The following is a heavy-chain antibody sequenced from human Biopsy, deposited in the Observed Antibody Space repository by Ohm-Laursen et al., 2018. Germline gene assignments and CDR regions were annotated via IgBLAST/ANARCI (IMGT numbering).Heavy chain of an antibody. Sequence: ASVKVSCKASEYTLTELPMHWVRQAPGRGLEWMGGFAPENGKTIYAQKFQGRVTMTEDTSTDTAYMELSSLRSADTAVYFCARNTGWYGDLYYFDYWGQGTLVTVSS. V-gene: IGHV1-24*01. J-gene: IGHJ4*02. CDR1: EYTLTELP. D-gene: IGHD6-19*01. CDR3: ARNTGWYGDLYYFDY. CDR2: FAPENGKT.